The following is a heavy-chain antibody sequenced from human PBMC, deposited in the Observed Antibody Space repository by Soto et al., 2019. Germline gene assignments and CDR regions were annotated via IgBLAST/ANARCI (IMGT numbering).Heavy chain of an antibody. CDR2: ISGSGGST. D-gene: IGHD3-10*01. CDR3: AKDPGGLRDAVDS. J-gene: IGHJ3*02. V-gene: IGHV3-23*01. Sequence: EVQLLESGGGLIQPGGSLRLSCAASGFTFRSNAMSWVRQAPGKGLEWVSSISGSGGSTFYADSVKGRVTISRDNAKNTLYLQMNSLRAEDTAVYYWAKDPGGLRDAVDSGGQGTMVTVSS. CDR1: GFTFRSNA.